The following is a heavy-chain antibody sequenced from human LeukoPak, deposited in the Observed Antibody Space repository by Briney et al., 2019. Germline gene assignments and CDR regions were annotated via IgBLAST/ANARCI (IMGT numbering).Heavy chain of an antibody. D-gene: IGHD3-10*01. CDR2: ISGSGGNT. CDR1: GFTFSSYA. V-gene: IGHV3-23*01. Sequence: GGSLRLSCAASGFTFSSYAMSWVRQAPGKGLEWVSVISGSGGNTYYADSVKGRFTISRDSSKNTLYLQMNSLRAEDTAVYYCARKAGYYYGSGDYWGQGTLVTVSS. CDR3: ARKAGYYYGSGDY. J-gene: IGHJ4*02.